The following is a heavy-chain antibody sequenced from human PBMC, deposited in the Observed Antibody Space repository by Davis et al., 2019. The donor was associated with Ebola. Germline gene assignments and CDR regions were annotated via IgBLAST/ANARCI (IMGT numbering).Heavy chain of an antibody. CDR2: IVVGSGNT. D-gene: IGHD1-14*01. J-gene: IGHJ4*02. CDR1: AFRFSSSG. CDR3: AASAGTVGKFDL. Sequence: SVKVSCKASAFRFSSSGMQWVRQARGQRLEWIGGIVVGSGNTNYAQKFRERLTMTRDMSTSTAYMELRSLRFEDTAVYYCAASAGTVGKFDLWGQGTLVTVSS. V-gene: IGHV1-58*02.